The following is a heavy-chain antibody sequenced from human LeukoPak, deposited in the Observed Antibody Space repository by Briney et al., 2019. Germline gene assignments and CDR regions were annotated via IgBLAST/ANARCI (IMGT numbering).Heavy chain of an antibody. Sequence: GGSLRLSCAASGFTFSNYWMSWVRQAPGKGLEWVANIKQDGSEKYYVDSVKGRFTISRDNAKNSLYLQMNSLRAEDTAVYYCARGVVGLLCLKYWGQGTLVTVSS. J-gene: IGHJ4*02. CDR2: IKQDGSEK. V-gene: IGHV3-7*01. D-gene: IGHD2-2*01. CDR1: GFTFSNYW. CDR3: ARGVVGLLCLKY.